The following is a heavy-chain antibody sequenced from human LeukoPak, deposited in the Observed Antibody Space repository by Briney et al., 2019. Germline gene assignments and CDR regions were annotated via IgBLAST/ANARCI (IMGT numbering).Heavy chain of an antibody. CDR3: ARHDSSGWYVFEY. D-gene: IGHD6-19*01. CDR2: INEDGSTT. CDR1: GFTFSSNW. V-gene: IGHV3-74*01. Sequence: GGSLRLSCAASGFTFSSNWMHWVRHAPGRGLVWVSRINEDGSTTNYADSVKGRSTIFRDNAKNTLYLQMNSLRAEDTAVYYCARHDSSGWYVFEYWGQGTLVTVSS. J-gene: IGHJ4*02.